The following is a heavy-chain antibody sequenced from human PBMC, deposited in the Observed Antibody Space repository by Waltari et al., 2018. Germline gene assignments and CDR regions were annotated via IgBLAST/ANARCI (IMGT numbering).Heavy chain of an antibody. Sequence: QVQLQESGPGLVKPSETLSLTCAVSGYSISSGYYWGWIRQPPGKGLEWIGSIYHSGSTYYNPSLKSRVTIPVDTSKNQFSLTLSSVTAADTAVYYCAEGYYDSSGYSAFGYWGQGTLVTVSS. CDR3: AEGYYDSSGYSAFGY. J-gene: IGHJ4*02. CDR2: IYHSGST. V-gene: IGHV4-38-2*01. D-gene: IGHD3-22*01. CDR1: GYSISSGYY.